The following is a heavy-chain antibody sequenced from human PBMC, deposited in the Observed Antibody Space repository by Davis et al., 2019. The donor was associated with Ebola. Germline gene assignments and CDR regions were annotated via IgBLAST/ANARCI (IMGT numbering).Heavy chain of an antibody. Sequence: SGPTLVKPTQTLTLTCTFSGFSLSTSGMCVSWIRQPPGKALEWLALIDWDDDKYYSTSLKTRLTISKDTSKNQVVLTMTNMDPVDTATYYCARTLGAAGLLYYYYGMDVWGKGTTVTVSS. CDR2: IDWDDDK. V-gene: IGHV2-70*01. D-gene: IGHD6-13*01. CDR1: GFSLSTSGMC. CDR3: ARTLGAAGLLYYYYGMDV. J-gene: IGHJ6*04.